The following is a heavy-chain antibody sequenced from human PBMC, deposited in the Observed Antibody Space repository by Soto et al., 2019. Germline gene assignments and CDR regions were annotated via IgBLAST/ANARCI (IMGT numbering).Heavy chain of an antibody. CDR2: ISSSGSTI. V-gene: IGHV3-11*01. CDR1: GFTFSDYY. CDR3: ARDRVYSSSWYFPYTPNP. Sequence: GGSLRLSCAASGFTFSDYYMSWIRQAPGKGLEWVSYISSSGSTIYYADSVKGRFTISRDNAKNSLYLQMNSLRAEDTAVYYCARDRVYSSSWYFPYTPNPWGQGTLVTVSS. D-gene: IGHD6-13*01. J-gene: IGHJ5*02.